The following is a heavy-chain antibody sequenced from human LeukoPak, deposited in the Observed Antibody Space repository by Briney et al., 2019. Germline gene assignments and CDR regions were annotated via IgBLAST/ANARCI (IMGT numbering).Heavy chain of an antibody. Sequence: GGSLRLSCVASGFSFNNYRMTWVRQAPGKGLEWVANIKQDGSEKQYVDSVKGRFAISRDNAKKSLYLQINALRAEDTAVYYCVRGPHIAATSYWGQGTLVTVSS. V-gene: IGHV3-7*03. CDR1: GFSFNNYR. D-gene: IGHD6-25*01. CDR3: VRGPHIAATSY. J-gene: IGHJ4*02. CDR2: IKQDGSEK.